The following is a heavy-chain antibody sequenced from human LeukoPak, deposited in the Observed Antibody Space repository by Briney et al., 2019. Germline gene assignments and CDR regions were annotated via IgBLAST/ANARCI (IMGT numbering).Heavy chain of an antibody. V-gene: IGHV3-64D*09. CDR2: ISTNGGST. CDR3: VKLDWGYYYDT. J-gene: IGHJ5*02. D-gene: IGHD3-22*01. CDR1: GFAFSSYA. Sequence: AGGSLRLSCSASGFAFSSYAMHWVRQAPGKGLEYVSAISTNGGSTYHADSVKGRFTISRDNSKNTLYLQMSSLRAEDTALYYCVKLDWGYYYDTWGQGTLVTVSS.